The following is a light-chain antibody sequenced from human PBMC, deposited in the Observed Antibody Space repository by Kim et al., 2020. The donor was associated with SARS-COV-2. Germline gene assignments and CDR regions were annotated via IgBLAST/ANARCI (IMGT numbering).Light chain of an antibody. Sequence: GQSITISCSGSASDVRAYNYVSWFQQHPGKAPKLMIYDVSNRPSGVSNRFSGSKSGNTASLTISGLQAEDEADYYCSSYTISSTWVFGGGTKLTVL. CDR1: ASDVRAYNY. J-gene: IGLJ2*01. V-gene: IGLV2-14*03. CDR2: DVS. CDR3: SSYTISSTWV.